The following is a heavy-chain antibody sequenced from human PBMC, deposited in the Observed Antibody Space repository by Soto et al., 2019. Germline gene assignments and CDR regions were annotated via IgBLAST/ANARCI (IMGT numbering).Heavy chain of an antibody. CDR1: GFTFVSYA. Sequence: PGGSLRPSFSASGFTFVSYAMHRVVQAPGKGLEWEAVISYDGSNKYYADSVKGRFTISRDNSKNTLYLQMNSLSAEDTAVYYSAREGRLRYCDWPHHPFAYWGQGTLVTVSS. V-gene: IGHV3-30-3*01. D-gene: IGHD3-9*01. CDR2: ISYDGSNK. J-gene: IGHJ4*02. CDR3: AREGRLRYCDWPHHPFAY.